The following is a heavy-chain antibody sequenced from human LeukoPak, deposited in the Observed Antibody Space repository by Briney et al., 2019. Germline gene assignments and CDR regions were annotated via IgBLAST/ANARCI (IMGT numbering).Heavy chain of an antibody. CDR2: IDYSGTT. Sequence: PSETLSLTCTVSGGSFSSYYWSWIRQPPGKGPEWIGFIDYSGTTYYDPSLKSRLTISLDTSRSQFSLRLTSVTAADTAVYYCARQPSGNYGKSGYYPYYVDYWGQGTLVTVSS. V-gene: IGHV4-59*08. CDR3: ARQPSGNYGKSGYYPYYVDY. J-gene: IGHJ4*02. D-gene: IGHD3-22*01. CDR1: GGSFSSYY.